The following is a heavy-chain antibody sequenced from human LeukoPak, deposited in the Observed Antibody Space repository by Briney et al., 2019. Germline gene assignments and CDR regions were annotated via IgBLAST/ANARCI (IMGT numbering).Heavy chain of an antibody. J-gene: IGHJ4*02. CDR3: ARAEAGVGYFDY. Sequence: SQTLSLTCAVSGGSISSGGYSWSWIRQPPGKGLEWIGYIYHSGNTYYNPSLKSRVTISVDRSKNQFSLKLSSVTAADTAVYYCARAEAGVGYFDYWGQGTLVTVSS. D-gene: IGHD1-26*01. CDR1: GGSISSGGYS. CDR2: IYHSGNT. V-gene: IGHV4-30-2*01.